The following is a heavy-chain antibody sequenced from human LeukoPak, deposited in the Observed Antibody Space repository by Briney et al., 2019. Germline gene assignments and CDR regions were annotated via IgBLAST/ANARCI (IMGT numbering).Heavy chain of an antibody. D-gene: IGHD3-10*01. CDR3: ARGRDSGTYLQVENSQPFY. Sequence: APVKVSCKASGYTFTSYDINWVRQATGQGLEWMGWMNPDSGNTGFAQKFQGRVTMTRNTSISTAYMELSSLRSEDTAVYYCARGRDSGTYLQVENSQPFYWGQGVLVTVSS. V-gene: IGHV1-8*01. J-gene: IGHJ4*02. CDR2: MNPDSGNT. CDR1: GYTFTSYD.